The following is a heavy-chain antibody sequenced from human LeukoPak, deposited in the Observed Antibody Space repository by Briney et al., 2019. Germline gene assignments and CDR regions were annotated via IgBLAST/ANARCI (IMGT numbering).Heavy chain of an antibody. V-gene: IGHV4-4*02. J-gene: IGHJ6*03. Sequence: SGTLSLTCTVSGGSISSSNWWSWVRQPPGKGLEWIGEIYHSGSFNYNPSLKSRVTISVDKSKNQFFLKLSSVTAADTAVYYCARRNGELLTMDVWGKGTTVTVSS. CDR2: IYHSGSF. D-gene: IGHD3-10*01. CDR3: ARRNGELLTMDV. CDR1: GGSISSSNW.